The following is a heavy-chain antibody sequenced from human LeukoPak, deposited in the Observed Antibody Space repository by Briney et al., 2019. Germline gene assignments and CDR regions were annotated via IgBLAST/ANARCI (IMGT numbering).Heavy chain of an antibody. CDR1: GFIVSSNY. J-gene: IGHJ4*02. V-gene: IGHV3-66*01. D-gene: IGHD4-17*01. Sequence: GGSLRLSCAASGFIVSSNYMSWVRQAQGKGLEWVAVIYSGGGTYYADSVKGRFIVSRDNSENTLYLQMNSLGAEDTAVYYCARVTTVTSDPDYWGQGTLVTVSS. CDR3: ARVTTVTSDPDY. CDR2: IYSGGGT.